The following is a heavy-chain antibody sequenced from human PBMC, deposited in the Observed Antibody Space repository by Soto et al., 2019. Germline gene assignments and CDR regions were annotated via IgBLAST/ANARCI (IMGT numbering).Heavy chain of an antibody. D-gene: IGHD3-3*01. CDR2: ISAYNGNT. CDR3: ARDTDYDFWSGYRYYYYYGMDV. Sequence: ASVKVSCKASGYTFTSYGISWVRQAPGQGLEWMGWISAYNGNTNYAQKLQGRVTMTTDTSTSTAYMELRSLRSDDTAVYYCARDTDYDFWSGYRYYYYYGMDVWGQGTAVTAP. J-gene: IGHJ6*02. V-gene: IGHV1-18*01. CDR1: GYTFTSYG.